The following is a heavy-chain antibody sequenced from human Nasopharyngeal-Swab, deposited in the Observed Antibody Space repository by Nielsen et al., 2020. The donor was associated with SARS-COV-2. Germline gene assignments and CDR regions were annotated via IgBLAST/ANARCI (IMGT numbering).Heavy chain of an antibody. CDR3: ARDDPSNYDFWSGYYTSFDY. CDR1: GYTFTSYG. CDR2: ISAYNGNT. J-gene: IGHJ4*02. V-gene: IGHV1-18*01. Sequence: SVKVSCKASGYTFTSYGISWVRQAPGQGLEWMGWISAYNGNTNYAQKLQGRVTMTTDTSTSTAYMELRSRRSTDTAVYYCARDDPSNYDFWSGYYTSFDYWGQGTLVTVSS. D-gene: IGHD3-3*01.